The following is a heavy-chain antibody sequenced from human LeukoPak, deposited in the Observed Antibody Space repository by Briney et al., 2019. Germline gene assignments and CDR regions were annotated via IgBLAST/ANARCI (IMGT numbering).Heavy chain of an antibody. CDR1: GFTFSSYG. D-gene: IGHD6-19*01. CDR3: ARSPPGIGVGGIHYYYYYGMDV. V-gene: IGHV3-33*01. Sequence: GGSLRLSCAASGFTFSSYGMHWVRQAPGKGLEWVAVIWYDGNNKYYADSVKGRFTISRDNSKNTLYLQMNSLRAEDTAVYYCARSPPGIGVGGIHYYYYYGMDVWGQGTTVTVSS. J-gene: IGHJ6*02. CDR2: IWYDGNNK.